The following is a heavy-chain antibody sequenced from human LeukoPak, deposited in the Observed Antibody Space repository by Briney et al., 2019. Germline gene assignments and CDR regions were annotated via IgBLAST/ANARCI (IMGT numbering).Heavy chain of an antibody. J-gene: IGHJ4*02. V-gene: IGHV4-38-2*02. CDR1: GYSISSGYY. CDR2: IYHSGST. D-gene: IGHD1-14*01. CDR3: ARTKRGPNPAIDY. Sequence: NPSETLSLTCTVSGYSISSGYYWGWIRQPPGKGLEWIGSIYHSGSTNYNPSLKSRVTISVDTSKNQFSLKLSSVTAADTAVYYCARTKRGPNPAIDYWGQGTLVTVSS.